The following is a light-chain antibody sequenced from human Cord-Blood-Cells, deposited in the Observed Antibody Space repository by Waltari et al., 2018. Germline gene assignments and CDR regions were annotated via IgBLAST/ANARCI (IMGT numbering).Light chain of an antibody. V-gene: IGLV2-8*01. Sequence: QSALTQPHSASGSPGQSVTISCTGTSSDVGGYNYVSWYQQRPGKAPKLMIYEVSKRPSGVPDRFSGSKSGNTASLTVSGLQAEDEADYYCSSYAGSNNLYVFGTGTKVTVL. CDR1: SSDVGGYNY. CDR3: SSYAGSNNLYV. CDR2: EVS. J-gene: IGLJ1*01.